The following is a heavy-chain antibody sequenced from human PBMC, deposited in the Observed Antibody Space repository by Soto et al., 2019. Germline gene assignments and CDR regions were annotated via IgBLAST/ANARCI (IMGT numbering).Heavy chain of an antibody. CDR2: IYYTGST. Sequence: QLQLQESGPGLVKPSETLSLTCTVYGGSISSSSYYWGWIHQPPGKGLEWIGSIYYTGSTYYTPSLESRVTISVDTSKNQFSLKLSSVTAADTAVFYCARLPGITTLRRDYWGQGTLVTVSS. D-gene: IGHD3-3*01. J-gene: IGHJ4*02. V-gene: IGHV4-39*01. CDR1: GGSISSSSYY. CDR3: ARLPGITTLRRDY.